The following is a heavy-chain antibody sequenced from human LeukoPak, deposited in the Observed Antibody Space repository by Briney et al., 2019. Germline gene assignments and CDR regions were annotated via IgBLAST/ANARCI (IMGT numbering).Heavy chain of an antibody. CDR2: ISAYNGNT. D-gene: IGHD3-3*01. Sequence: ASVKASCKASLYTFTSNGISWVRQAPGQGLEWMGWISAYNGNTNYAQKLQGRVTMTTDTSTSTAYMELRSLRSDDTAVYYCARDYSAASNFWSGYRRPYFDYWGQGTLVTVSS. V-gene: IGHV1-18*01. J-gene: IGHJ4*02. CDR1: LYTFTSNG. CDR3: ARDYSAASNFWSGYRRPYFDY.